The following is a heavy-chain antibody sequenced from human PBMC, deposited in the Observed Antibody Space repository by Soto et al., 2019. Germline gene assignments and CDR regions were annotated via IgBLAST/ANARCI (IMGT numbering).Heavy chain of an antibody. CDR1: VFTFISYA. J-gene: IGHJ5*02. CDR2: VSYDGSIE. Sequence: PGWSLRLSCTCSVFTFISYAMHWVRLAPGKGLEWVAVVSYDGSIENYADSVRGRFTISRDNSKNTVFLQMNSLRVEDTAVYYCAKDLYYYDFSLDDSWGQGTLVTVSS. CDR3: AKDLYYYDFSLDDS. D-gene: IGHD3-16*01. V-gene: IGHV3-30*04.